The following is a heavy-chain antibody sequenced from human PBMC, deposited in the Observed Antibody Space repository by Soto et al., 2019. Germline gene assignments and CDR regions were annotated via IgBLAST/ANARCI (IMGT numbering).Heavy chain of an antibody. CDR2: ISYDGSNK. CDR1: GFTFSSYA. D-gene: IGHD3-16*02. V-gene: IGHV3-30-3*01. CDR3: ARVYDYVWGSYRYTGGHFDY. J-gene: IGHJ4*02. Sequence: QVQLVESGGGVVQPGRSLRLSCAASGFTFSSYAMHWVRQAPGKGPEWVAVISYDGSNKYYADSVKGRFTISRDNSKNTLYLQMNSLRAEDTAVYYCARVYDYVWGSYRYTGGHFDYWGQGTLVTVSS.